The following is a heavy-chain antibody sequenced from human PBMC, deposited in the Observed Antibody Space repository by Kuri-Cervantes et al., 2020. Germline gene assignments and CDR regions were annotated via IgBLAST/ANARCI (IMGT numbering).Heavy chain of an antibody. D-gene: IGHD3-16*02. CDR1: GYTFTGYY. J-gene: IGHJ4*02. V-gene: IGHV1-2*02. Sequence: ASVKVSCKASGYTFTGYYMHWMRQAPGQGLEWMGWINPNSGGTNYAQKFQGRVTMTRGTSISTAYMELSRLRSDDTAVYYCARAGSVMITFGGVVAYRFDYWGQGTLVTVSS. CDR3: ARAGSVMITFGGVVAYRFDY. CDR2: INPNSGGT.